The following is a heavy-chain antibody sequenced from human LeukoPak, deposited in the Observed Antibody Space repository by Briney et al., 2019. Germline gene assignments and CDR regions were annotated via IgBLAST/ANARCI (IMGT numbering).Heavy chain of an antibody. Sequence: SETLFLTCTVSGGSISSSYWSWMRQPPGKGLEWIGYLYYTGSTNYNPSLKSRVTISVDRSKNQFSLKLSSVTAADTAIYYCARGPGRVGGDNWGQGTLVTVSS. V-gene: IGHV4-59*01. D-gene: IGHD3-16*01. CDR3: ARGPGRVGGDN. CDR1: GGSISSSY. CDR2: LYYTGST. J-gene: IGHJ4*02.